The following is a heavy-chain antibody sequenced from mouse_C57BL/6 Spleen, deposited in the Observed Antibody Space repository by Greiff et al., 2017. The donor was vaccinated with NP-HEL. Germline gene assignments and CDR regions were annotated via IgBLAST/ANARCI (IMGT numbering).Heavy chain of an antibody. CDR3: TITTVVAEGYFDY. CDR1: GFTFSNYW. D-gene: IGHD1-1*01. V-gene: IGHV6-3*01. J-gene: IGHJ2*01. CDR2: IRLKSDNYAT. Sequence: DVHLVESGGGLVQPGGSMKLSCVASGFTFSNYWMNWVRQSPEKGLEWVAQIRLKSDNYATHYAESVKGRFTISRDDSKSSVYLQMNNLRAEDTGIYYCTITTVVAEGYFDYWGQGTTLTVSS.